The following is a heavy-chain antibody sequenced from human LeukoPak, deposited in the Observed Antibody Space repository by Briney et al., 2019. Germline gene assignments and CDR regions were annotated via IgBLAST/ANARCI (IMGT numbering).Heavy chain of an antibody. CDR3: ARDTSGYSSGWYYFDY. D-gene: IGHD6-19*01. CDR1: GFTFSSYW. J-gene: IGHJ4*02. CDR2: INSDGSST. V-gene: IGHV3-74*01. Sequence: GGSLRLSCAASGFTFSSYWMHWVRQAPGKGLVWVSRINSDGSSTSYADSVKGRFTISRDNARNTLYLQMNSLRAEDTAVYYCARDTSGYSSGWYYFDYCGQGTLVTVSS.